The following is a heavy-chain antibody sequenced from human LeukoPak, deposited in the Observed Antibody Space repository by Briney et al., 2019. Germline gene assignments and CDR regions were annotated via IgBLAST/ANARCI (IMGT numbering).Heavy chain of an antibody. Sequence: GSLRLSCAASGFTFSSYAMSWVRQAPGKGLEWVSAISGSGGSTYYADSVKGRFTISRDNSKNTLYLQMNSLRAEDTAVYYCAGLNTVTTAFDYWGQGTLVTVSS. D-gene: IGHD4-17*01. CDR1: GFTFSSYA. CDR3: AGLNTVTTAFDY. J-gene: IGHJ4*02. CDR2: ISGSGGST. V-gene: IGHV3-23*01.